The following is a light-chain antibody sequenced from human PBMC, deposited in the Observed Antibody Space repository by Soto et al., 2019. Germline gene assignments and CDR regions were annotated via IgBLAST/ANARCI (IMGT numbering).Light chain of an antibody. CDR1: QGISSSY. J-gene: IGKJ1*01. Sequence: ENVLTQSPGTLSLSPGERATLSCRASQGISSSYFAWYQQKPGQAPRLLIYGASSRATGIPDRFSGSGSGTDFTLNIRRLEPEDFAVYYCQQYDSSPLTFGQGTKVEIK. V-gene: IGKV3-20*01. CDR2: GAS. CDR3: QQYDSSPLT.